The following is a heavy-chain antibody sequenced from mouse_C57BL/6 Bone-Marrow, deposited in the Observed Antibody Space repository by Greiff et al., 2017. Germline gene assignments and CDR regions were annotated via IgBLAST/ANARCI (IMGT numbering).Heavy chain of an antibody. D-gene: IGHD2-1*01. Sequence: QVQLQQSGAELAKPGASVKLSCKASGYTFTSYWMHWVKQRPGQGLEWIGYINPSSGYTKYNQKFKDKATLTADKSSSTAYMQLSSLTYEDSAVYDCARVIYDGNYEDYYAMDDWGQGTSVTVSS. V-gene: IGHV1-7*01. CDR1: GYTFTSYW. CDR2: INPSSGYT. CDR3: ARVIYDGNYEDYYAMDD. J-gene: IGHJ4*01.